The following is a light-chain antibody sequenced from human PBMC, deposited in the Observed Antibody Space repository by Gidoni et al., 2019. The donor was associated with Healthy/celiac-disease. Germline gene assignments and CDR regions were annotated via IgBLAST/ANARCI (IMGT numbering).Light chain of an antibody. Sequence: SALTQPASVSGSPGQPITISCTGTSSDVGGYNYISWYQHHPGKAPKLMIYDVSNRPSGVSNLFSGSKSGNTASLTISGLQAEDEADYYCSSYTSSSTHVVFGGGTKLTVL. J-gene: IGLJ2*01. CDR3: SSYTSSSTHVV. CDR1: SSDVGGYNY. CDR2: DVS. V-gene: IGLV2-14*03.